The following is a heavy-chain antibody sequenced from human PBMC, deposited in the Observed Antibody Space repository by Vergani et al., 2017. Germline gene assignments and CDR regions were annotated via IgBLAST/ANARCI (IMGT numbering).Heavy chain of an antibody. J-gene: IGHJ3*02. CDR3: ARGVVTPVRQYYYDSSGYKRRGAFDI. Sequence: QVQLQESGPGLVKPSETLSLTCTVSGGSVSSGSYYWSWIRQPAGKGLEWIGYIYYSGSTNYNPSLKSRVTISVDTSKNQFSLKLSSVTAADTAVYYCARGVVTPVRQYYYDSSGYKRRGAFDIWGQGTMVTVSS. V-gene: IGHV4-61*10. CDR1: GGSVSSGSYY. D-gene: IGHD3-22*01. CDR2: IYYSGST.